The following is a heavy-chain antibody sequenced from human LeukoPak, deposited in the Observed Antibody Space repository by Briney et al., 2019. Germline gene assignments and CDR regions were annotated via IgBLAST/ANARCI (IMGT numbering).Heavy chain of an antibody. CDR1: GFTFSSYV. CDR3: AKDVAAGIARYIDP. Sequence: PGGSLRLSCVASGFTFSSYVMNWVRQAPGKGLEWVSTIGARGDTTDYADSAKGRFTISRDNSKNTLYVQMNSLRAEDTAIYYCAKDVAAGIARYIDPWGQGTLVTVSS. CDR2: IGARGDTT. J-gene: IGHJ5*02. D-gene: IGHD6-13*01. V-gene: IGHV3-23*01.